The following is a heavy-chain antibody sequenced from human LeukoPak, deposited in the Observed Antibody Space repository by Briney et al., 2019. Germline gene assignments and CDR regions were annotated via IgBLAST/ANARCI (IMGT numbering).Heavy chain of an antibody. CDR3: ARIDYGDITWFDP. Sequence: PSETLSLTCTVSGGSICSYYWSWLRQPPGKGLEWSGYIYYSGRTNYNPSLKSRVTISVDTSKNQFSLKLSSVTAADTAVYYCARIDYGDITWFDPWGQGTLVTVSS. CDR2: IYYSGRT. CDR1: GGSICSYY. V-gene: IGHV4-59*08. J-gene: IGHJ5*02. D-gene: IGHD4-17*01.